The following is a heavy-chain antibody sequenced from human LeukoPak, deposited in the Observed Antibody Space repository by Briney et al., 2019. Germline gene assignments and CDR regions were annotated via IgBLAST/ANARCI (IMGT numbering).Heavy chain of an antibody. V-gene: IGHV1-69*13. CDR2: IIPIFGTA. D-gene: IGHD6-6*01. CDR1: GGTFSSYA. CDR3: AREAPPRSSSGFYFDY. Sequence: ASVKVSCKASGGTFSSYAISWVRQAPGQGLEWMRGIIPIFGTANYAQKFQGRVTITADESTSTAYMELSSLRSEDTAVYYCAREAPPRSSSGFYFDYWGQGTLVTVSS. J-gene: IGHJ4*02.